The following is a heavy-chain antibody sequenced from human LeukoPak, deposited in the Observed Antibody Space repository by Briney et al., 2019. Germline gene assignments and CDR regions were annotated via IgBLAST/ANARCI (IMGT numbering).Heavy chain of an antibody. CDR1: GFTFSSYS. CDR2: ISSSSSYI. CDR3: ARADIVATRGDY. Sequence: PGGSLRLSCAASGFTFSSYSMNWVRQAPGKGLKWVSSISSSSSYIYYADSVKGRFTISRDNAKNSLYLQMNSLRAEDTAVYYCARADIVATRGDYWGQGTLVTVSS. D-gene: IGHD5-12*01. J-gene: IGHJ4*02. V-gene: IGHV3-21*01.